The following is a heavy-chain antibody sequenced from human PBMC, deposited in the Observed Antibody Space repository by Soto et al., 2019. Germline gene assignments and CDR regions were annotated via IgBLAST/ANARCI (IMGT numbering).Heavy chain of an antibody. CDR1: GFTFSSYA. V-gene: IGHV3-30-3*01. Sequence: GGSLRLSCAASGFTFSSYAMHWVRQAPGKGLEWVALISYDESNKYYADSVKGRFTISRDNSKNTLYLQLNSLRAEDTAVYYCARDKWGVGSHYYYYGMDVWGQGTTVTVSS. CDR2: ISYDESNK. J-gene: IGHJ6*02. CDR3: ARDKWGVGSHYYYYGMDV. D-gene: IGHD7-27*01.